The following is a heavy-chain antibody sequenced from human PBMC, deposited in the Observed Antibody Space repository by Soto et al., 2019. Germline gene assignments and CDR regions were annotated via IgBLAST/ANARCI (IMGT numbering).Heavy chain of an antibody. J-gene: IGHJ4*02. Sequence: SETLSLTCTVSGGSISSSSYYWGWIRQPPGKGLEWIGSIYYSGSTYYNPSLKSRVTISVDTSKNQFSLKLSSVTAADTAVYYCASHAREKELVSDYWGQGTLVTVSS. D-gene: IGHD3-22*01. CDR3: ASHAREKELVSDY. V-gene: IGHV4-39*01. CDR1: GGSISSSSYY. CDR2: IYYSGST.